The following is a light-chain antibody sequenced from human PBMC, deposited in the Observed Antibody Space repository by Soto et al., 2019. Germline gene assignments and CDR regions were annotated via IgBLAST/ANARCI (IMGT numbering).Light chain of an antibody. J-gene: IGKJ1*01. CDR2: WAS. Sequence: DIVMTQSPDSLAVSLGERATINCKSSQSLLFSSNNKNYLAWYQQKPGQPPKLLIYWASARESGVPDRFSGSGSGTDFTLTISSLQAEDVEVYYCLHYFITQWTLGQGTKVDIK. CDR1: QSLLFSSNNKNY. CDR3: LHYFITQWT. V-gene: IGKV4-1*01.